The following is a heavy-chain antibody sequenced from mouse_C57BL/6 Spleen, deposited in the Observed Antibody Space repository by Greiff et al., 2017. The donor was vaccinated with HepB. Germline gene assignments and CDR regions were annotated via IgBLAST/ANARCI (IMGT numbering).Heavy chain of an antibody. Sequence: QVQLKESGAELVKPGASVKISCKASGYAFSSYWMNWVKQRPGKGLEWIGQIYPGDGDTNYNGKFKGKATLTADKSSSTAYMQLSSLTSVDSAVYFCARANGSSYWYFDVWGTGTTVTVSS. J-gene: IGHJ1*03. D-gene: IGHD1-1*01. CDR3: ARANGSSYWYFDV. V-gene: IGHV1-80*01. CDR2: IYPGDGDT. CDR1: GYAFSSYW.